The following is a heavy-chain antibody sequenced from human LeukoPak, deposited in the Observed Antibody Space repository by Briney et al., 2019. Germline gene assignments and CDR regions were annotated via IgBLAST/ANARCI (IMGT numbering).Heavy chain of an antibody. Sequence: GGSLRLSCAASGFTFSNYAMSWVRQAPGKGLEWVAGISGSGGSTYYADSVEGRVTISRDNSKNTLSLQMNSLRAEDTAVYYCARAEGYGGQTHYWYFDLWGRGTLVTVSS. V-gene: IGHV3-23*01. CDR1: GFTFSNYA. CDR3: ARAEGYGGQTHYWYFDL. CDR2: ISGSGGST. D-gene: IGHD4-23*01. J-gene: IGHJ2*01.